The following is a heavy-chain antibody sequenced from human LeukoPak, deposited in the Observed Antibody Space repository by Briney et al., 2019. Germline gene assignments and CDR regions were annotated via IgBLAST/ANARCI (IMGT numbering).Heavy chain of an antibody. D-gene: IGHD3-10*01. CDR1: GFTFTNYA. CDR2: IKKDGSVK. V-gene: IGHV3-7*01. J-gene: IGHJ4*02. CDR3: TRDSQDSGTYSNDY. Sequence: GGSLRLSCAASGFTFTNYAMSWVRQAPGKGPEWVANIKKDGSVKYYVDSVKGRFTISRDNAKNSLYLQMNSLRAEDAAVYYCTRDSQDSGTYSNDYWGQGTLVTVSS.